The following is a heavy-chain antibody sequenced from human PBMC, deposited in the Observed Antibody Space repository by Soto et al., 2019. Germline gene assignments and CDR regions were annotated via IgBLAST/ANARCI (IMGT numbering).Heavy chain of an antibody. Sequence: GGSLRLSCAASGFTFSSYSMNWVHQAPGKGLDWVAVIWYDGSNKYYADSVKGRFTISRDNSKNTLYLQMNSLRAEDTAVYYCARNGYSGYETRYYYSGMDVWGQGTTVTVSS. CDR1: GFTFSSYS. CDR2: IWYDGSNK. D-gene: IGHD5-12*01. J-gene: IGHJ6*02. V-gene: IGHV3-33*08. CDR3: ARNGYSGYETRYYYSGMDV.